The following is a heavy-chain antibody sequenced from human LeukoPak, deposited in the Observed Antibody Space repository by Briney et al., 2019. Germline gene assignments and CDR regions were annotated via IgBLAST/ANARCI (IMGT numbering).Heavy chain of an antibody. CDR2: IYYSGST. CDR1: GDSTSSGDYY. V-gene: IGHV4-30-4*01. D-gene: IGHD4-17*01. Sequence: PSETLSLTCSVSGDSTSSGDYYWSWIRQPPGKGLEWIGYIYYSGSTYYNPSLKSRVTISVDTSKNQFSLKLSSVTAADTAVYYCARDPGDRFDYWGQGTLVTVSS. CDR3: ARDPGDRFDY. J-gene: IGHJ4*02.